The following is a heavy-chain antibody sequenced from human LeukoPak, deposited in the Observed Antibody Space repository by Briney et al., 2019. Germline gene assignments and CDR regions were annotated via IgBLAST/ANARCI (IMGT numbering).Heavy chain of an antibody. CDR3: ARGLVVVPAAIRTYYYYYMDV. V-gene: IGHV3-21*01. D-gene: IGHD2-2*02. J-gene: IGHJ6*03. CDR2: ISDGSTYI. CDR1: GFTFSTYS. Sequence: GGSLRLSCAASGFTFSTYSMNWVRQAPGKGLEWVSSISDGSTYIYYADSVKGRFTISRDNAKNSLYLQMNSLRADDTAVYYCARGLVVVPAAIRTYYYYYMDVWGKGTTVTVSS.